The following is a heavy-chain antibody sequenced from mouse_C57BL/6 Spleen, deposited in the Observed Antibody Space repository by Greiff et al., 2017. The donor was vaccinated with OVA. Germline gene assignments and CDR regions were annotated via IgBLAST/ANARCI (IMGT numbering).Heavy chain of an antibody. D-gene: IGHD1-1*01. Sequence: EVQRVESGAELVKPGASVKLSCTASGFNIKDYYMHWVKQRTEQGLEWIGRLAPEDGVTKYAPKFQGKATITADTSSNTASLQLSSLTSEDTAVYYCGITTVVATFGDFDVWGTGTTVTVSS. CDR2: LAPEDGVT. V-gene: IGHV14-2*01. CDR1: GFNIKDYY. J-gene: IGHJ1*03. CDR3: GITTVVATFGDFDV.